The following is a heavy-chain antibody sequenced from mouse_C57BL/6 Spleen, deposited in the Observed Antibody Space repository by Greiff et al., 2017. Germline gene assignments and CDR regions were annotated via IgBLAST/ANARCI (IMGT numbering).Heavy chain of an antibody. V-gene: IGHV1-4*01. CDR2: INPSSGYT. D-gene: IGHD1-1*01. CDR1: GYTFTSYT. J-gene: IGHJ4*01. Sequence: QVQLQQSGAELARPGASVKMSCKASGYTFTSYTMHWVKQRPGQGLEWIGYINPSSGYTKYNQKFKDKATLTADKSSSTAYMTLSSLTSEDSAVYYCASPYGSSDAMDYWGQGTSVTVSS. CDR3: ASPYGSSDAMDY.